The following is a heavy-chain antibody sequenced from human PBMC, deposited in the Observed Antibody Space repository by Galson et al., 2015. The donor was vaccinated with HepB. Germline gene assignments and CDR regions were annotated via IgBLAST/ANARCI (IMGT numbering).Heavy chain of an antibody. V-gene: IGHV3-15*01. J-gene: IGHJ5*02. CDR2: IRSKGDGGTA. CDR3: VIEVPSEFDP. Sequence: SLRLSCAASGFSLSDYWMSWVRQAPEKGLEWIGRIRSKGDGGTADHAANVKGRFTISKDDSKNTLFLQINSLKIEDTAVYYCVIEVPSEFDPWGQGTLVTVSS. CDR1: GFSLSDYW.